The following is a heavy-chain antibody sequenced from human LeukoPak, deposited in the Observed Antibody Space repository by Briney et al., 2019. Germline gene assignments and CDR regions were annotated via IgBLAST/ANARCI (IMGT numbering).Heavy chain of an antibody. J-gene: IGHJ4*02. V-gene: IGHV3-48*01. Sequence: PGGSLRLSCAASGFSFSSYSMNWVRQAPGKGLEWVSYISGSGNAKHYTDSVKGRCTISRDNAKNALYLQMNSLRAEDTAVYFCARDYLYAFDYWGQGTLVTVSS. CDR3: ARDYLYAFDY. CDR2: ISGSGNAK. D-gene: IGHD2-2*01. CDR1: GFSFSSYS.